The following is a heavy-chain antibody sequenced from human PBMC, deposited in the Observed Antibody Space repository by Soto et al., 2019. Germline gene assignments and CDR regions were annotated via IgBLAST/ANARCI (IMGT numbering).Heavy chain of an antibody. V-gene: IGHV3-30*18. CDR2: ISYDGSNK. CDR3: AKDRDPGAFDY. J-gene: IGHJ4*02. D-gene: IGHD3-10*01. CDR1: GFTFSSYG. Sequence: GGSLRLSCAASGFTFSSYGMHWVRQAPGKGLEWVAVISYDGSNKYYADSVKGRFTISRDNSKNTLYLQMNSLRAEDTAVYYCAKDRDPGAFDYWGPVTMGTLSS.